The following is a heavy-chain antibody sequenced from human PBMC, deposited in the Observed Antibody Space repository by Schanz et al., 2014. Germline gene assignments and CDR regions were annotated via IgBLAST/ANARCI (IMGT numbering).Heavy chain of an antibody. D-gene: IGHD6-13*01. CDR1: RGSIGSTNW. Sequence: QVQLQESGPGLVKPSGTLSLTCTISRGSIGSTNWWSWLRQSPRKGLEWISDIYETGRTNYNPSLRGRVPVPVDNSTTQSPRRRPAVTAADTAVYFCARYGAAVDRWGQGTLVIVSS. J-gene: IGHJ4*02. V-gene: IGHV4-4*02. CDR2: IYETGRT. CDR3: ARYGAAVDR.